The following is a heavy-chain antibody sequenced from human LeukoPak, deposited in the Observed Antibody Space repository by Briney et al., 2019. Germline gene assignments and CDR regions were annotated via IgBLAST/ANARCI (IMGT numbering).Heavy chain of an antibody. D-gene: IGHD2-2*02. CDR3: AKVGTVYCSSTSCYMYYFDY. Sequence: PGGSLRLSCAASGFTFSSYGMHWVRQAPGKGLVWVAVISYDGSNKYYVDSVKGRFTISRDNSKNTLYLQMNSLRAEDTAVYYCAKVGTVYCSSTSCYMYYFDYWGQGTLVTVSS. CDR2: ISYDGSNK. J-gene: IGHJ4*02. CDR1: GFTFSSYG. V-gene: IGHV3-30*18.